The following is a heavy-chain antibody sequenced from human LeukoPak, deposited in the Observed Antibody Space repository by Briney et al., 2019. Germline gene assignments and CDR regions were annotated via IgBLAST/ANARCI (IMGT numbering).Heavy chain of an antibody. CDR2: ISGSGGST. J-gene: IGHJ4*02. CDR3: AKDLGYYGPSRY. Sequence: PGGSLRLSCAASGFTFSSYAMSWVRQAPGKGLEWVSAISGSGGSTYYADSVKGRFTISRDNSKNTLYRQMSSLRAEDTAVYYCAKDLGYYGPSRYWGQGTLVTVSS. V-gene: IGHV3-23*01. CDR1: GFTFSSYA. D-gene: IGHD3-10*01.